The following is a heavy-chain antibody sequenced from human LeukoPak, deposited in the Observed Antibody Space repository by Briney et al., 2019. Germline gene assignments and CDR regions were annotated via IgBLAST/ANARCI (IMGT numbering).Heavy chain of an antibody. J-gene: IGHJ4*02. Sequence: GGSLRLSCAASGFTFSDYWIHWVRLTPGKGLVWVSRIDRHGTTTDYADSVKGRFTISRDNAKNTVYLQMNSLRAEDRAVYYCARGAPYYDIFIGSPPFDYWGQGTQVTVSS. D-gene: IGHD3-9*01. V-gene: IGHV3-74*01. CDR2: IDRHGTTT. CDR1: GFTFSDYW. CDR3: ARGAPYYDIFIGSPPFDY.